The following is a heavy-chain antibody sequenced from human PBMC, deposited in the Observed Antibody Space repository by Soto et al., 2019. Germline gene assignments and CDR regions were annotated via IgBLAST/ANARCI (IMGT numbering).Heavy chain of an antibody. V-gene: IGHV4-59*01. D-gene: IGHD6-19*01. J-gene: IGHJ4*02. CDR2: MYYNGAT. CDR1: ANSMKTYY. CDR3: ARGGTGWHYSFDR. Sequence: XXTLSLPFTVSANSMKTYYCRWIQQSPGKGLEWIGYMYYNGATTYNASLKSRVTISGDTSKNKFSLKLSSVTAAATAVYFCARGGTGWHYSFDRCGPGIMVTVS.